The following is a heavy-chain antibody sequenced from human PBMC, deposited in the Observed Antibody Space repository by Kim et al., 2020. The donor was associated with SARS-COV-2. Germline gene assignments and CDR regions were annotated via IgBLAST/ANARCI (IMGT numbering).Heavy chain of an antibody. CDR1: GFTFSDYY. D-gene: IGHD3-22*01. CDR2: ISNSGITI. Sequence: GGSLRLSCAASGFTFSDYYTSWIRQAPGKGLEWVSYISNSGITIYYADSVKGRSTISRDTAKNSLYLQMNSLRAEDTAVYYCAKQGGCYYDSRDAFDIWGRGTMVTVSS. J-gene: IGHJ3*02. V-gene: IGHV3-11*01. CDR3: AKQGGCYYDSRDAFDI.